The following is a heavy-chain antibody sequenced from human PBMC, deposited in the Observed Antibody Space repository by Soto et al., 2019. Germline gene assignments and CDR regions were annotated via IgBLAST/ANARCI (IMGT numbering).Heavy chain of an antibody. CDR1: GFAFSKYD. V-gene: IGHV3-30*03. CDR3: GREVKTTFGPETSSGHFDS. CDR2: ISYDGTKQ. D-gene: IGHD3-3*01. J-gene: IGHJ4*02. Sequence: QVKLVESGGRVVQPGGSLRLSCAASGFAFSKYDMHWVRQAPGKGLEWVAGISYDGTKQNYGGFPKGRFTISRDNFKNTLVLEANRLTREDTAVYYCGREVKTTFGPETSSGHFDSWGQGTLLTVSS.